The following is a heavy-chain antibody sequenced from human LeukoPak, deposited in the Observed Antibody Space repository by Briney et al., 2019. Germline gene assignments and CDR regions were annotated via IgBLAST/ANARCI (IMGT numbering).Heavy chain of an antibody. V-gene: IGHV4-59*01. Sequence: SETLSLTCTVSGGSISSYYWSWIRQPPGKGLEWIGYIYYSGSTNYNPSLKSRVTISVDTSKNQSSLKLSSVTAADTAVYYCAGDGEQLVTGNYYFDYWGQGTLVTVSS. D-gene: IGHD6-13*01. CDR2: IYYSGST. CDR3: AGDGEQLVTGNYYFDY. CDR1: GGSISSYY. J-gene: IGHJ4*02.